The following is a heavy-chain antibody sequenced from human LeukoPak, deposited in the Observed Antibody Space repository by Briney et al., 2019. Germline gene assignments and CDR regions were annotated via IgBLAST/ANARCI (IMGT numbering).Heavy chain of an antibody. J-gene: IGHJ3*02. Sequence: GGSLRLSCAASGFTFSNYAMHWVRQAPGKGLEWVAVISYDGTNKYYADSVKGRFTISRDNSKNTMDLQMNSLRAEDTAMYYCARAPMSYDSSGFGGAFDIWGQGTMVTVSS. CDR2: ISYDGTNK. CDR3: ARAPMSYDSSGFGGAFDI. CDR1: GFTFSNYA. V-gene: IGHV3-30-3*01. D-gene: IGHD3-22*01.